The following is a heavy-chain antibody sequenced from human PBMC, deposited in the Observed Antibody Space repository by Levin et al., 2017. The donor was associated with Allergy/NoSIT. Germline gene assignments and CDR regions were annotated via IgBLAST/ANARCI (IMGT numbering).Heavy chain of an antibody. Sequence: GESLKISCKASGYTFTGYYMHWVRQAPGQGLEWMGWINPNSGGTNYAQKFQGRVTMTRDTSISTAYMELSRLRSDDTAVYYCARAGFGERIYYYYYMDVWGKGTTVTVSS. V-gene: IGHV1-2*02. J-gene: IGHJ6*03. CDR2: INPNSGGT. D-gene: IGHD3-10*01. CDR1: GYTFTGYY. CDR3: ARAGFGERIYYYYYMDV.